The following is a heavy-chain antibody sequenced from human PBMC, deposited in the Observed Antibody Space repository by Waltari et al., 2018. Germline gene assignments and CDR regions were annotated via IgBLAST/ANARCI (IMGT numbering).Heavy chain of an antibody. D-gene: IGHD2-21*01. CDR2: INPSGGST. CDR1: EYTFTSSY. CDR3: ALDTGALWMDV. Sequence: QVQLVQSGAEVKKPGASVKISCKTSEYTFTSSYIHWVRQAPGQGLEWMGRINPSGGSTIYAQKFQGRVTMTRDTSTSTVYMELSSLRSDDTAVYYCALDTGALWMDVWGQGTTVTVSS. J-gene: IGHJ6*02. V-gene: IGHV1-46*01.